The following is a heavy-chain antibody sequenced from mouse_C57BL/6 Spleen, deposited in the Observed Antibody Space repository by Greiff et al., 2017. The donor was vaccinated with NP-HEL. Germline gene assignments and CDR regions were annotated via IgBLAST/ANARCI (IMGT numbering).Heavy chain of an antibody. J-gene: IGHJ3*01. CDR1: GFTFNTYA. CDR2: IRSKSSNYAT. Sequence: EVQGVESGGGLVQPKGSLKLSCAASGFTFNTYAMHWVRQAPGKGLEWVARIRSKSSNYATYYADSVKDRFTISRDDSQSMLYLQMNNLKTEDTAMYYCVGESDDGYYAWFAYWRQGTLVTVSA. D-gene: IGHD2-3*01. CDR3: VGESDDGYYAWFAY. V-gene: IGHV10-3*01.